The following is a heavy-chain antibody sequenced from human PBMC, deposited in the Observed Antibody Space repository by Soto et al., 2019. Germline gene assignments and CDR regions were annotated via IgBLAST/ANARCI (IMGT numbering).Heavy chain of an antibody. V-gene: IGHV1-2*02. CDR3: AREGRQWLVPRAFDI. J-gene: IGHJ3*02. CDR1: GYTFTGYY. Sequence: SVKVSCKASGYTFTGYYMHWVRQAPGQGLEWMGWINPNSGGTNYAQKFQGRVTMTRDTSISTAYMELSRLRSDDTAVYYCAREGRQWLVPRAFDIWGQGTMVTVSS. D-gene: IGHD6-19*01. CDR2: INPNSGGT.